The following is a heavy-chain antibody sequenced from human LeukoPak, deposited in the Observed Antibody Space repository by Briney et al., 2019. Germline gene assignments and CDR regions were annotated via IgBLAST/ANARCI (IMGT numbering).Heavy chain of an antibody. Sequence: GGSLRLSCSAPGFTFSSYAMHWVRQAPGKGLEYVSGISRNGGSTYYADSVKGRFTISRDNSKNTLYLQMSSLRPEDTAVYYCVNQISGWVYWGQGTLVTVSS. D-gene: IGHD6-19*01. CDR1: GFTFSSYA. CDR3: VNQISGWVY. V-gene: IGHV3-64D*06. J-gene: IGHJ4*02. CDR2: ISRNGGST.